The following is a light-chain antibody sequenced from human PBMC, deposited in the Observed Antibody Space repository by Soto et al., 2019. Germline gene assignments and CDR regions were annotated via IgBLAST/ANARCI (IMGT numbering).Light chain of an antibody. CDR2: RDT. CDR3: QVWDTHIVV. Sequence: SYELTQPLSVSVAPGQTAGITWGGYEIGTKTVHWYQQKPGQAPVLVISRDTSRPSGIPERFSGSNSGHTATLTISRAQVEDEADYFCQVWDTHIVVFGGGTKLTVL. J-gene: IGLJ3*02. V-gene: IGLV3-9*01. CDR1: EIGTKT.